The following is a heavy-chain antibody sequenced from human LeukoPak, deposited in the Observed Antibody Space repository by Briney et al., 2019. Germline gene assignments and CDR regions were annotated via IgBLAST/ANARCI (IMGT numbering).Heavy chain of an antibody. CDR1: GGSISSYY. V-gene: IGHV4-59*08. D-gene: IGHD3-22*01. CDR3: ARIVGDSSGYPYYLDY. Sequence: SETLSLTCTVSGGSISSYYWSWIRQPPGKGLEWIGSIYHSGSTYYNPSLKSRVTISVDTSKNQFSLKLSSVTAADTAVYYCARIVGDSSGYPYYLDYWGQGTLVTVSS. CDR2: IYHSGST. J-gene: IGHJ4*02.